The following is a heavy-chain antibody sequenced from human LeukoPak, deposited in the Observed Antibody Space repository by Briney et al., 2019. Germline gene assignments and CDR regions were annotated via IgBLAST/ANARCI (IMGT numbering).Heavy chain of an antibody. CDR2: IYYSGST. Sequence: SETLSLTCTVSGGSISSYYWSWIRQPPGKGLEWIGYIYYSGSTNYNPSLKSRITISVDTSKNQLSLKVSSVTAADTAVYYCGRDSSDGPTFEIWGQGTMVTVSS. CDR3: GRDSSDGPTFEI. J-gene: IGHJ3*02. V-gene: IGHV4-59*12. CDR1: GGSISSYY.